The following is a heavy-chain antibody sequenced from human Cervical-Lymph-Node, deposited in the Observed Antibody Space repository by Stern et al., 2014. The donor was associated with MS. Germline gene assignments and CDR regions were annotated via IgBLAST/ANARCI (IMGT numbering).Heavy chain of an antibody. V-gene: IGHV7-4-1*01. D-gene: IGHD5-18*01. CDR3: ARDFVDTAMITRSDYLDS. J-gene: IGHJ4*02. Sequence: VQLVESGSELKEPGASVKVSCKASGYTLTNYPMNWVRQAPGQGLEWMGWINTNTGNSTYAQGFTGRFVFSLDTSVSTAYLHIGSLKAEDTAVYYCARDFVDTAMITRSDYLDSWGQGTLVTVSS. CDR1: GYTLTNYP. CDR2: INTNTGNS.